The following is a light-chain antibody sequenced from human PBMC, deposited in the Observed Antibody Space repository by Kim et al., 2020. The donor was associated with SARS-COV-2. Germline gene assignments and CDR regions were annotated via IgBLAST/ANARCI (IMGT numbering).Light chain of an antibody. CDR1: SSDIGTYNY. CDR3: SSFTSSNTWV. CDR2: DVT. Sequence: GQSITTACTGTSSDIGTYNYVSWYQQHPDIAPKLMVYDVTKRPSGVSDRFSGSKSGNTASLTISGLQAEDEAHYYCSSFTSSNTWVFGGGTQLTVL. V-gene: IGLV2-14*03. J-gene: IGLJ3*02.